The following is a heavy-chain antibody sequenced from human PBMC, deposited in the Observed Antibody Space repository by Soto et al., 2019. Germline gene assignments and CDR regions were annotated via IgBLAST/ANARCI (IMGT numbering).Heavy chain of an antibody. CDR1: ELPLAADP. J-gene: IGHJ5*02. CDR2: ISGDGEST. Sequence: EVQLLESGGGLVQPGGSLGLSVPAPELPLAADPMTGFRRVPGRGLEWVSAISGDGESTNYADSVKGRFTISRDNSKNTLYLQMNSLRAEDTAVYYCAKLRWGSDNWFDPWGQGTLVTVSS. V-gene: IGHV3-23*01. D-gene: IGHD3-10*01. CDR3: AKLRWGSDNWFDP.